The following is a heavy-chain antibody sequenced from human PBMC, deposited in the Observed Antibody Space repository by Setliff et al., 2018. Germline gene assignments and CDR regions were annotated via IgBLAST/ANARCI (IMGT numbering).Heavy chain of an antibody. J-gene: IGHJ4*02. CDR3: VRLGYVYGQGDY. CDR2: IYPGDSDT. Sequence: PGESLKISCKGSGYSFTSYWIGWVRQMPGKGLEWMGIIYPGDSDTRYSPSFQGQVTISADKSISTANLHWNSLKASDTAMYYCVRLGYVYGQGDYWGQGTLVTVSS. CDR1: GYSFTSYW. V-gene: IGHV5-51*01. D-gene: IGHD3-10*01.